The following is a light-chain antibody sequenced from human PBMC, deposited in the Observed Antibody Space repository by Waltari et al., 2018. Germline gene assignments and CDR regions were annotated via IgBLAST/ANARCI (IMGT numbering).Light chain of an antibody. CDR2: DVT. Sequence: QSALTQPVSVSGSPGQSITLSCTGTISDVGGYNYVAWYQQHPGKAPKLLIYDVTNRPSGVSNRFSGSKSGNTASLTISGLQSEDEADYHCSSFTSSSTLVFGTGTKVTVL. CDR1: ISDVGGYNY. CDR3: SSFTSSSTLV. V-gene: IGLV2-14*03. J-gene: IGLJ1*01.